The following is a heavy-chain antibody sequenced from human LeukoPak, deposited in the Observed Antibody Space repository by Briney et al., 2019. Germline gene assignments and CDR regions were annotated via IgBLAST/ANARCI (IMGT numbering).Heavy chain of an antibody. J-gene: IGHJ6*03. CDR3: ARDHLPAAAPGYYMDV. V-gene: IGHV4-59*11. D-gene: IGHD6-13*01. CDR2: IYHSVST. Sequence: SETLSLTCTVSGGSISSHFWSWIRQPPGKGLEWIGYIYHSVSTNYNPSLKSRVTMSVDTSKNQFSLKLSSVTAADTAVYYCARDHLPAAAPGYYMDVWGKGTTVTVSS. CDR1: GGSISSHF.